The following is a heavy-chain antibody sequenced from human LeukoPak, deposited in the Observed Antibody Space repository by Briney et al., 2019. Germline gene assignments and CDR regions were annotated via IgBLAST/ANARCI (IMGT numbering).Heavy chain of an antibody. CDR3: ARAMTRTIAARRWFDP. D-gene: IGHD6-6*01. J-gene: IGHJ5*02. V-gene: IGHV4-61*08. CDR1: GGSISSGGYY. Sequence: TSSETLSLTCTVSGGSISSGGYYWSCIRQPPGKGLEWIGYIYHSGNTNYNPSLKSRDTISVDTSKNQFSLKLSSVTAADTAVYYCARAMTRTIAARRWFDPWGQGTLVTVSS. CDR2: IYHSGNT.